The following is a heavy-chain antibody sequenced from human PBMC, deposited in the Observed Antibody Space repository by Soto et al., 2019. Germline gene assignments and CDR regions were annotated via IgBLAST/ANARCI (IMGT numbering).Heavy chain of an antibody. J-gene: IGHJ6*03. CDR2: IYYSGST. D-gene: IGHD3-10*01. CDR3: ARTRGYYYMDV. V-gene: IGHV4-59*08. CDR1: GGSISSYY. Sequence: SETLSLTCTVSGGSISSYYWSWIRQPPGKGLEWIGYIYYSGSTNYNPSLKSRVTISVDTSKNQFSLKLSSVTAADTAVYYCARTRGYYYMDVWGKGTTVTVSS.